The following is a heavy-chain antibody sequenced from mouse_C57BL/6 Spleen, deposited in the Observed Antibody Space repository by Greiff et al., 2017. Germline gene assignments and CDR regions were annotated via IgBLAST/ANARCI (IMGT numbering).Heavy chain of an antibody. V-gene: IGHV1-18*01. CDR1: GYTFTDYN. Sequence: EVQLQQSGPELVKPGASVKIPCKASGYTFTDYNMDWVKQSHGKSLEWIGDINPNNGGTIYNQKFKGKATLTVDKSSSTAYMELRSLTSEDTAIYYWARRGMITTRYLDYWGQGTTLTVSS. D-gene: IGHD2-4*01. CDR2: INPNNGGT. J-gene: IGHJ2*01. CDR3: ARRGMITTRYLDY.